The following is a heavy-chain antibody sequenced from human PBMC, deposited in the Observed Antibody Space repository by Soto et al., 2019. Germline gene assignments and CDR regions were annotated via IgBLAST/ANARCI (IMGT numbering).Heavy chain of an antibody. J-gene: IGHJ5*02. D-gene: IGHD2-15*01. Sequence: QVQLVESGGGVVQPGRSLRLSCAASGFTFSTYGMHWVRQAPGKGLEWVAIISYDGSNKYYADSVKGRFTISRDNSKNTLYLQMNRLRVEDTAVYYCAKDRSGGALFNWFDPWGQGTLVTVSS. V-gene: IGHV3-30*18. CDR1: GFTFSTYG. CDR2: ISYDGSNK. CDR3: AKDRSGGALFNWFDP.